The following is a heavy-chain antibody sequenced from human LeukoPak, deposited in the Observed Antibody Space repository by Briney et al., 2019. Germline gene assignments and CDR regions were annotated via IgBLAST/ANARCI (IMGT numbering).Heavy chain of an antibody. Sequence: PGGSLRLTGAVYGFSSSNYAMSWVRQAPGKGLEWVSSITSSGDDTFYAVSVKGRFTISRDNSWDTVFLQMNSLRADDTAVYYCAFDWGFDYWGQGTLVTVSS. CDR1: GFSSSNYA. V-gene: IGHV3-23*01. CDR3: AFDWGFDY. J-gene: IGHJ4*02. CDR2: ITSSGDDT. D-gene: IGHD3-16*01.